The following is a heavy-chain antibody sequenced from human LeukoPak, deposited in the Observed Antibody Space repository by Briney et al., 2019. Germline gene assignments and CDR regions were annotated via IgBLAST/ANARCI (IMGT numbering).Heavy chain of an antibody. V-gene: IGHV3-9*01. J-gene: IGHJ4*02. CDR2: ISWNSGSI. CDR1: GFTFDDYA. CDR3: AKTHLPYCSSTSCYFDY. D-gene: IGHD2-2*01. Sequence: PGGSLRLSCAASGFTFDDYAMHWVRRAPGKGLEWVSGISWNSGSIGYADSVKGRLTISRDNAKNSLYLQMNSLRAEDTALYYCAKTHLPYCSSTSCYFDYWGQGTLVTVSS.